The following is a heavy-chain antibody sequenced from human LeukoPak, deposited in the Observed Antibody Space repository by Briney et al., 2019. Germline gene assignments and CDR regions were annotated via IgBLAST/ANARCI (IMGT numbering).Heavy chain of an antibody. CDR3: ARALYCSSTSCYPYYYYYYMDV. V-gene: IGHV4-39*01. CDR2: IYYSGST. D-gene: IGHD2-2*01. Sequence: KPSETLSLTCTVSGGSISSSSYYWGWIRQPPGKGLDWIGSIYYSGSTYYNPSLKSRVTISVDTSKNQFSLKLSSVTAADTAVYYCARALYCSSTSCYPYYYYYYMDVWGKGTTVTVSS. CDR1: GGSISSSSYY. J-gene: IGHJ6*03.